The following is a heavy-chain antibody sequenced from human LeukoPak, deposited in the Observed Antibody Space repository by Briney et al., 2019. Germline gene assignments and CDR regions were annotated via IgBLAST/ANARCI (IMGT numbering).Heavy chain of an antibody. J-gene: IGHJ6*02. Sequence: PSETLSLTCAVYGGSFSGYYWSWIRQPPGKGLEWIGEINHSGSTNYNPSLKSRVTISVDTSMNQFSLKLSSVTAADTAVYYCARGPVLLWFGEKTYYYYGMDVWGQGTTVTVSS. V-gene: IGHV4-34*01. CDR1: GGSFSGYY. CDR2: INHSGST. D-gene: IGHD3-10*01. CDR3: ARGPVLLWFGEKTYYYYGMDV.